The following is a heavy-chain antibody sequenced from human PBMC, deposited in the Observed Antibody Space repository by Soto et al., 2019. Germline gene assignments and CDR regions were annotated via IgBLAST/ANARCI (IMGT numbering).Heavy chain of an antibody. CDR3: ARVHCSAGTCLDGLDF. V-gene: IGHV4-31*03. D-gene: IGHD2-15*01. CDR1: GDSISSGGYY. Sequence: SETLSLTCTVSGDSISSGGYYWSWIRQHPGKGLECIGYIYFGGRSYYNPSLESRVTISVDTSQNQFSLKLSSVTPEDTAVYYCARVHCSAGTCLDGLDFWGQGTTVTVSS. J-gene: IGHJ6*02. CDR2: IYFGGRS.